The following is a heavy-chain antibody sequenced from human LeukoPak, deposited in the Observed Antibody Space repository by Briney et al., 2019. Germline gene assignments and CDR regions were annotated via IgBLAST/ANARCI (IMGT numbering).Heavy chain of an antibody. Sequence: GESLRISCKGSGYSFTSYWISWVRKMPGKGLEWMGRIDPSDSYTNYSPSFQGHVTISADKSISTAYLQWSSLRAEDTAVYYCAKEPHSSGWYWRWSDWGQGTLVTVSS. CDR3: AKEPHSSGWYWRWSD. CDR2: IDPSDSYT. J-gene: IGHJ4*02. D-gene: IGHD6-19*01. V-gene: IGHV5-10-1*01. CDR1: GYSFTSYW.